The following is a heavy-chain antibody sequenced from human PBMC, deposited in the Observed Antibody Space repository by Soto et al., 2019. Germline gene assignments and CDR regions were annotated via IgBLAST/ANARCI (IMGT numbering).Heavy chain of an antibody. Sequence: EVQLVESGGGLVQPGESLRLSCAASGFTFSSYWMHWVRQAPGKGLVWVSRINSDGSSTSYAGSVQGPFTISRVNAKNTLYLQMNSLRAEDTAVYYCVRTSLVVAAATREDYWGQGTLVTVSS. CDR1: GFTFSSYW. V-gene: IGHV3-74*01. CDR3: VRTSLVVAAATREDY. J-gene: IGHJ4*02. D-gene: IGHD2-15*01. CDR2: INSDGSST.